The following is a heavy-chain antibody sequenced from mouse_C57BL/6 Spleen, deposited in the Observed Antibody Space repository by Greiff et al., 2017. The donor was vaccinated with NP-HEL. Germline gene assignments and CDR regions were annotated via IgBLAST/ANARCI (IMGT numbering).Heavy chain of an antibody. V-gene: IGHV1-72*01. CDR2: IDPNSGGT. Sequence: QVQLQQSGAELVKPGASVKLSCKASGYTFTSYWMHWVKQRPGRGLEWIGRIDPNSGGTKYNEKFKSKATLTVDKPSSTAYMQLSSLTSEDSAVYYWGRGGLGSSYGWYFDGWGKGTTVTVSS. CDR1: GYTFTSYW. CDR3: GRGGLGSSYGWYFDG. J-gene: IGHJ1*03. D-gene: IGHD1-1*01.